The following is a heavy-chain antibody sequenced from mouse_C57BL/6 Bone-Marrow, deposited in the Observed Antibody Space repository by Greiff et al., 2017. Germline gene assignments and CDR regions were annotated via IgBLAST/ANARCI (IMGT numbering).Heavy chain of an antibody. CDR2: IPPNSGST. V-gene: IGHV1-64*01. J-gene: IGHJ3*01. Sequence: VQLQQPGAELVKPGASVKLSCKASGYTFTSYWMHWVKQRPGQGLEWIGMIPPNSGSTNYNEKFKSKATLTVDKSSSTAYMQLSSQTSEDSAVYYCARLLLFAYWGQGTLVTVSA. CDR3: ARLLLFAY. D-gene: IGHD2-12*01. CDR1: GYTFTSYW.